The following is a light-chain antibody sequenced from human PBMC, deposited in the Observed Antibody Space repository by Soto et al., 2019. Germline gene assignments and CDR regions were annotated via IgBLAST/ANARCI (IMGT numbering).Light chain of an antibody. CDR1: QGISSY. CDR2: AAS. V-gene: IGKV1-8*01. J-gene: IGKJ1*01. CDR3: QQYYSYSWT. Sequence: QVTQSPSTLSASVGDRVTITCRASQGISSYLAWYQQKPGKAPKLLIYAASTLQSGVPSRFSGSGSGTDFTLTINCLQSEDFATYYCQQYYSYSWTFGQGTKVDIK.